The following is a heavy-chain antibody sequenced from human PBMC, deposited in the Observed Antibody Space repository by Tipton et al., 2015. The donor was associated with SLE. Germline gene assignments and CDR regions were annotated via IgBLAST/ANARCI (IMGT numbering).Heavy chain of an antibody. D-gene: IGHD3-10*01. CDR1: GYTFTAYP. CDR3: AKEWGVSPDAFDI. CDR2: INPKSGVT. V-gene: IGHV1-2*06. Sequence: QVQLVQSGAEVKKPGASVEVSCEASGYTFTAYPLNWVRQAPGQGLEWMARINPKSGVTNYAQKFRGRVTVTRDTSINTVYMELTRLRSDDTAVYYCAKEWGVSPDAFDIWGQGTTLIVSS. J-gene: IGHJ3*02.